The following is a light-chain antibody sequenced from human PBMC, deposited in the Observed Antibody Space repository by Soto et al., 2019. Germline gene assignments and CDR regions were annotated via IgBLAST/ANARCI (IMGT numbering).Light chain of an antibody. CDR3: QQRNYWPIT. V-gene: IGKV3-11*01. Sequence: EIVLTQSPATLSLSPGQRATLSCRASQSVGSYLAWYQQKLGQAPRLLIYDASKRATGIPARFSGSGSGTVFTLTINSLEPEDFAVYYCQQRNYWPITFGQGTRLEIK. CDR1: QSVGSY. J-gene: IGKJ5*01. CDR2: DAS.